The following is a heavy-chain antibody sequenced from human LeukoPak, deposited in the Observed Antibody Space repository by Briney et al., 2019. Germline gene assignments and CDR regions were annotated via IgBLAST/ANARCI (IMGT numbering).Heavy chain of an antibody. J-gene: IGHJ4*02. V-gene: IGHV3-49*04. CDR3: TRGDYVDY. Sequence: TGGSLRLSCTASGFTFGDYTMRGVRQAPGKGLEWVGFIRSKTYGGTTEYAASVKGRFTISRDDSKSIAYLQMNSLKTEDPAVYYCTRGDYVDYWGQGTLVTVSS. CDR1: GFTFGDYT. CDR2: IRSKTYGGTT.